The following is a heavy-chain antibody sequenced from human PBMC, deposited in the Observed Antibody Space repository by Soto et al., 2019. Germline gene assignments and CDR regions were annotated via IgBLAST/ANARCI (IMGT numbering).Heavy chain of an antibody. CDR2: ISYDGSNK. J-gene: IGHJ4*02. CDR1: GFTFSSYG. CDR3: AKDFFRGPDSSGFSYYFDY. Sequence: PGGSLRLSCAASGFTFSSYGMHWVRQAPGKGLEWVAVISYDGSNKYYADSVKGRFTISRDNSKNTLYLQMNSLRAEDTAVYYCAKDFFRGPDSSGFSYYFDYWGQGTLVTVSS. D-gene: IGHD6-19*01. V-gene: IGHV3-30*18.